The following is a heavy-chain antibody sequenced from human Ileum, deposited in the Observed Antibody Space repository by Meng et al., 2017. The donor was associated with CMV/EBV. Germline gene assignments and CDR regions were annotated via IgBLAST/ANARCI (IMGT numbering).Heavy chain of an antibody. D-gene: IGHD3-10*01. Sequence: GRVVDSGGDLVQPGGSLRLSCAASGFSFSDNYMDWVRQAPGKGLEWIARIRSRAVSYTTEYAESVKGRFTISRDDSKNSLYLQMDSLKTEDTAIYYCASLSPGYASGSYWGQGTLVTVSS. CDR3: ASLSPGYASGSY. V-gene: IGHV3-72*01. CDR1: GFSFSDNY. CDR2: IRSRAVSYTT. J-gene: IGHJ4*02.